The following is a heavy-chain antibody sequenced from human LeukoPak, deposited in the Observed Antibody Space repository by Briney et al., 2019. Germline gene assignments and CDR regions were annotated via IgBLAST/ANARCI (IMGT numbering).Heavy chain of an antibody. Sequence: SGPTLVKPTQTLTLTCTFSGFSLTTTGVGVGWIRQPPGKALEWLALIYWDDHKRYSPSLKTRLTITKDTSKNQVVPTMTNMDPVDTATYFCAHTYCNSNCNSGCVFGVWGQGTMVTVSS. V-gene: IGHV2-5*02. D-gene: IGHD2/OR15-2a*01. J-gene: IGHJ3*01. CDR3: AHTYCNSNCNSGCVFGV. CDR2: IYWDDHK. CDR1: GFSLTTTGVG.